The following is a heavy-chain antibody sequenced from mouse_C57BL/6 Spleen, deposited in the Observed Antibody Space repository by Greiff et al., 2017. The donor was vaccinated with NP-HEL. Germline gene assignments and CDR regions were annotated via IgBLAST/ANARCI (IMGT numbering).Heavy chain of an antibody. CDR2: IRRKSNNYAT. CDR3: VRQMCTTVVHWYFDV. J-gene: IGHJ1*03. D-gene: IGHD1-1*01. Sequence: EVQLVESGGGLVQPKGSLKLSCAASGFSFNTYAMNWVRQAPGQGLEWVARIRRKSNNYATYYADSVKDRFTISRDDSSSMLYLQINHLNTEHTTMYYGVRQMCTTVVHWYFDVWGTGTTVTVSS. CDR1: GFSFNTYA. V-gene: IGHV10-1*01.